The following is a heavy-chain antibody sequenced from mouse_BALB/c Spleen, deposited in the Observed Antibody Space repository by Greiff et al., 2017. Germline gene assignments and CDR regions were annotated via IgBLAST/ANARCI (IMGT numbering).Heavy chain of an antibody. J-gene: IGHJ1*01. CDR2: IYPGDGDT. D-gene: IGHD1-1*01. CDR1: GFAFSSYW. CDR3: ARDGERCDFDV. V-gene: IGHV1-80*01. Sequence: VQLQESGAELVRPGSSVKISCTASGFAFSSYWMNWVKQRPGQGLEWIGQIYPGDGDTNYNGKFKGKATLTADTSSSTAYLQLSSLTSEDSAVYCGARDGERCDFDVWGAGTTVTVSS.